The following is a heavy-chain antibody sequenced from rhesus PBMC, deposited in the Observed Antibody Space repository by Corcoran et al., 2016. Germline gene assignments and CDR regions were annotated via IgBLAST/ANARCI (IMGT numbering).Heavy chain of an antibody. Sequence: QVQLQESGPGLVKPLEPLSPPCAVSGASISSNSWSWFRQAPVKGLEWIGRIYGSGGSTNYNPSLKSRVTIAIDTSKNQFSLKLSSVTAADTAVYYCARHRGGSWTHQFDYWGQGVLVTVSS. CDR3: ARHRGGSWTHQFDY. CDR2: IYGSGGST. D-gene: IGHD3-16*01. V-gene: IGHV4S2*01. CDR1: GASISSNS. J-gene: IGHJ4*01.